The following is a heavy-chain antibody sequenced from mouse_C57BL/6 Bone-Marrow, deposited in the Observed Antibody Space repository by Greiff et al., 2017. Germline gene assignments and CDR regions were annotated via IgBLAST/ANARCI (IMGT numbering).Heavy chain of an antibody. D-gene: IGHD2-4*01. J-gene: IGHJ4*01. CDR2: ISYDGSN. V-gene: IGHV3-6*01. CDR1: GYSITSGYY. Sequence: EVKLQESGPGLVKPSQSLSLTCSVTGYSITSGYYWNWIRQFPGNKLEWMGYISYDGSNNYNPSLKNRISITRDTAKNQFFLKLNSVTTEDTATYYCAKSLYDYDDAMDYWGQGTSVTVSS. CDR3: AKSLYDYDDAMDY.